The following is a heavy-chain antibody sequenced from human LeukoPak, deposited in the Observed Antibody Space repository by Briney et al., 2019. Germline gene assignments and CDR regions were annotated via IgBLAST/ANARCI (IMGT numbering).Heavy chain of an antibody. D-gene: IGHD3-3*01. CDR3: ASNYDFWSGSYYFDY. V-gene: IGHV1-69*05. J-gene: IGHJ4*02. Sequence: SVKVSCKASGGTFSSYAISWVRQAPGQGLEWMGRIIPIFGTANYAQKFQGRVTITTGESTSTAYMELSSLRSEDTAVYYCASNYDFWSGSYYFDYWGQGTLVTVSS. CDR2: IIPIFGTA. CDR1: GGTFSSYA.